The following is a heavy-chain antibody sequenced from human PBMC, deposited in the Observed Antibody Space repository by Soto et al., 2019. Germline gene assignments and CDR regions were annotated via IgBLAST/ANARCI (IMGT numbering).Heavy chain of an antibody. D-gene: IGHD2-2*01. CDR1: GFTFSNAW. V-gene: IGHV3-15*01. CDR2: IKSKVDGGTA. Sequence: PGGSLRLSCEASGFTFSNAWMNWVRQGPGKGLEWLGRIKSKVDGGTAEYVAATKGRFSISRDDLKNMLYQQMNSLKTDDTAVYYCTTLSYLYYDGMDVWGQVTTVTVSS. CDR3: TTLSYLYYDGMDV. J-gene: IGHJ6*02.